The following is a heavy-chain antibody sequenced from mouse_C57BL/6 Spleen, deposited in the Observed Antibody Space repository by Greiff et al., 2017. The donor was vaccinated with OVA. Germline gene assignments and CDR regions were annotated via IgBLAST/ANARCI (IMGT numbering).Heavy chain of an antibody. CDR2: ISDGGSYT. Sequence: DVMLVESGGGLVKPGGSLKLSCAASGFTFSSYAMSWVRQTPEKRLEWVATISDGGSYTYYPDNVKGRFTISRDNAKNNLYLQMSHLKSEDTAMYYCARVGPFAYWGQGTLVTVSA. CDR1: GFTFSSYA. J-gene: IGHJ3*01. CDR3: ARVGPFAY. V-gene: IGHV5-4*03.